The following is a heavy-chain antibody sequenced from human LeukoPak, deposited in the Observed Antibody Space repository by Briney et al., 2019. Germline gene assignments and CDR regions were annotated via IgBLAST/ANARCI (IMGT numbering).Heavy chain of an antibody. V-gene: IGHV3-30*02. D-gene: IGHD3-10*01. CDR1: GLTLSNYG. J-gene: IGHJ4*02. CDR3: RRGDRDY. Sequence: PGGSLRLSCVASGLTLSNYGMHWVRQAPGKGLEWVAFIQYDGSSKFYIDSVKGRFTISRDNSKNTLYLQMNNLRVEDTAVYYCRRGDRDYWGQGTLVIVSS. CDR2: IQYDGSSK.